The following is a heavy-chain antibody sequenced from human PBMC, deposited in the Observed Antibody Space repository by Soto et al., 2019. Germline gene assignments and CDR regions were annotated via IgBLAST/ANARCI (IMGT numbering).Heavy chain of an antibody. CDR3: ARVDMPPPLVCDGMDV. V-gene: IGHV4-31*03. J-gene: IGHJ6*02. CDR2: IYYSGST. Sequence: QVQLQESGPGLVKPSQTLSLTCTVSGGSISSGGYYWSWIRQHPGKGLEWIGYIYYSGSTYYNPSLKRRVTISVDTSKNACSLKQSSVTAADTAVHYCARVDMPPPLVCDGMDVWGQGTTVTVSS. CDR1: GGSISSGGYY. D-gene: IGHD6-13*01.